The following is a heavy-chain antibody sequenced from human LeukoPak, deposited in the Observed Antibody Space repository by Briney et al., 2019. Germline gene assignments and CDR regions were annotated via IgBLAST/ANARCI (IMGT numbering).Heavy chain of an antibody. CDR3: ATNSQWLVGNWFDP. CDR2: INPNSGGT. CDR1: GYTFTGYY. Sequence: ASVEVSCKASGYTFTGYYMHWVRQAPGQGLEWMGRINPNSGGTNYAQKFQGRVTMTRDTSISTAYMELSRLRSDDTAVYYCATNSQWLVGNWFDPWGQGTLVTVSS. J-gene: IGHJ5*02. D-gene: IGHD6-19*01. V-gene: IGHV1-2*06.